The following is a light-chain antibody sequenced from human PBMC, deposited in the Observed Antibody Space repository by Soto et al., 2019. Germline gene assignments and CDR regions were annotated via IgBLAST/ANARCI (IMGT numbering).Light chain of an antibody. CDR1: QSVSSY. CDR2: DAS. J-gene: IGKJ3*01. Sequence: EIVLTQSPATLSLSPGERATLSCRASQSVSSYLAWYQQKPGQAPRLLIYDASNMATGIPARFSGSGSGTDFTLTISSLEPEDFAVYYCQQPGTFGPGTKVDIK. CDR3: QQPGT. V-gene: IGKV3-11*01.